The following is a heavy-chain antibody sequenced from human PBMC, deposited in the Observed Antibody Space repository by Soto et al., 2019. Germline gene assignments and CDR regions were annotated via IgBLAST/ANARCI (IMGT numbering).Heavy chain of an antibody. V-gene: IGHV4-31*03. CDR2: IYYSGST. Sequence: QVQLQESGPGLVKPSQTLSLTCTVSGGSXXXXXXXXXWIXXHPGKGLEWIGYIYYSGSTYYNPSLKSRVTISVDTSKNQFSLKLSSVTAXDXXVXXXXXVXXXXXXXXXXYXXYWGQGTLVTVSS. J-gene: IGHJ4*02. CDR3: XXVXXXXXXXXXXYXXY. CDR1: GGSXXXXXXX.